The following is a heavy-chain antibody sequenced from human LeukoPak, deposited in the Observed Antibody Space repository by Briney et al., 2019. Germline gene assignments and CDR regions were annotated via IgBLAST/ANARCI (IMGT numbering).Heavy chain of an antibody. D-gene: IGHD6-13*01. CDR1: GGSISSSSYY. CDR2: IYYSGST. V-gene: IGHV4-39*07. J-gene: IGHJ3*02. CDR3: ARTYSSSWYSDAFDI. Sequence: PSETLSPTCTVSGGSISSSSYYWGWIRQPPGKGLEWIGSIYYSGSTYYNPSLKSRVTISVDTSKNQFSLKLSSVTAADTAVYYCARTYSSSWYSDAFDIWGQGTMVTVSS.